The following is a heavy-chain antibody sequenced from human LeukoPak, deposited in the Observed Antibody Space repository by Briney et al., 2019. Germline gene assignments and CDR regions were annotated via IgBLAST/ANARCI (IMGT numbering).Heavy chain of an antibody. D-gene: IGHD3-16*01. CDR1: NYPITSDYY. CDR3: GRAGFGTAYNRFYYYMDV. CDR2: IFHSGIA. Sequence: SETLSLTCAVSNYPITSDYYWVWIRQPPGQGLEWIGQIFHSGIAHYNPSLKSRVTMSVDTSRSQFSVNLNSVTAADTAVYYCGRAGFGTAYNRFYYYMDVWGKGTTVTVSS. J-gene: IGHJ6*03. V-gene: IGHV4-38-2*01.